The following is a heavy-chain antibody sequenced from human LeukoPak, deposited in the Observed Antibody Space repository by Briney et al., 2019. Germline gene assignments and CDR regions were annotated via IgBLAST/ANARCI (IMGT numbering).Heavy chain of an antibody. J-gene: IGHJ5*02. V-gene: IGHV3-21*01. Sequence: GGSLRLSCAASGFTFSNYGMNWVRQAPGKGLEWVSSISSSSSYIYYADSVKGRFTISRDNAKNSLYLQMNSLRAEDTAVYYCAGQLGGVVFDPWGQGTLVTVSS. CDR3: AGQLGGVVFDP. CDR2: ISSSSSYI. D-gene: IGHD3-16*01. CDR1: GFTFSNYG.